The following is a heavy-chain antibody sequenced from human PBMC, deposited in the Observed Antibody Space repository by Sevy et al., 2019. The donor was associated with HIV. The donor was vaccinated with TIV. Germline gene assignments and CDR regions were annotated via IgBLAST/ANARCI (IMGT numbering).Heavy chain of an antibody. CDR1: GFTFSYYT. V-gene: IGHV3-21*03. J-gene: IGHJ4*02. D-gene: IGHD3-22*01. Sequence: GGSLRLSCAASGFTFSYYTMNWVRQAPGKGLEWVSSISSGSSYIFYADSMKGRFTVSRDNAKNSLFLQMNSLRDEDTALYYCARSTDYFDNSGYDSWGRGTLVTVSS. CDR3: ARSTDYFDNSGYDS. CDR2: ISSGSSYI.